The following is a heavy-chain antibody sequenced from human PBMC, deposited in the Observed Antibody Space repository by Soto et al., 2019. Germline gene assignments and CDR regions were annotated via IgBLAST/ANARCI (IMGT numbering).Heavy chain of an antibody. CDR1: GGSISSSSYY. CDR3: ARYKYDFWSGYYLGSSFDP. CDR2: IYYSGST. J-gene: IGHJ5*02. V-gene: IGHV4-39*01. D-gene: IGHD3-3*01. Sequence: TSEILSLTCTVSGGSISSSSYYWGWIRQPPGKGLEWIGSIYYSGSTYYNPSLKSRVTISVDTSKNQFSLKLSSVTAADTAVYYCARYKYDFWSGYYLGSSFDPWGQGTLVTVSS.